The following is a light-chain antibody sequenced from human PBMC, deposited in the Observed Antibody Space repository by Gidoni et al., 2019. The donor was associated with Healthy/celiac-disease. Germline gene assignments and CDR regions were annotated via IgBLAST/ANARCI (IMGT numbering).Light chain of an antibody. CDR1: SSNIGSNP. V-gene: IGLV1-44*01. J-gene: IGLJ3*02. CDR3: AAWDDGLRVSL. CDR2: NHN. Sequence: QSVLTQPPSASGTPGQRVTISCSGSSSNIGSNPVNWFQHLPGAAPKLLIYNHNQRPSGVPDRFSVSKSGTSASLAINGLQSEDEADYYCAAWDDGLRVSLFGGGTKVTVL.